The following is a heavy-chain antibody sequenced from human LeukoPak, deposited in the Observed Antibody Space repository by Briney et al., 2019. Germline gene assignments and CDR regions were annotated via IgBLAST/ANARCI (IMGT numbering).Heavy chain of an antibody. Sequence: PGGSLRLSCAASGFTFSSYWMSWVRQAPGKGLEWVANIKKDGSEKYYVDSVKGRFTISRDNAKNSLYLQMNSLRAEDTAVYYCARVGDYSYYYYYMDVWGKGTTVTVSS. CDR1: GFTFSSYW. CDR2: IKKDGSEK. J-gene: IGHJ6*03. CDR3: ARVGDYSYYYYYMDV. V-gene: IGHV3-7*01. D-gene: IGHD3-10*01.